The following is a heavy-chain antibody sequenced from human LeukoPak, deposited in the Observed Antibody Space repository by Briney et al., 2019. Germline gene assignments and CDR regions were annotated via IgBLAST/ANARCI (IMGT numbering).Heavy chain of an antibody. J-gene: IGHJ6*03. CDR1: GFTFSNYG. CDR3: AREGVAGRGYYYYYYMDV. D-gene: IGHD3-10*01. V-gene: IGHV3-7*01. Sequence: SGGSLRLSCAASGFTFSNYGMHWVRQAPGKGLEWVANIKQDGSEKYYVDSVKGRFTISRDNAKNSLYLQMNSLRAEDTAVYYCAREGVAGRGYYYYYYMDVWGKGTTVTVSS. CDR2: IKQDGSEK.